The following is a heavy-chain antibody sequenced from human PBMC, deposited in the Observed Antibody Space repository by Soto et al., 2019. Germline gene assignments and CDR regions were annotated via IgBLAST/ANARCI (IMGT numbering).Heavy chain of an antibody. CDR1: GFIFSNYA. Sequence: HLLESGGGLVQPGGSLRLSCAASGFIFSNYAMSWVRQAPGKGLEWVSLINDNGGSTYYAASVKGRFTISRDNSKNTLYLQMNSLRAADTALYYCAKGEAAYCYGPTRGCNFDYWAQGTLVTVSS. D-gene: IGHD2-21*01. J-gene: IGHJ4*02. CDR3: AKGEAAYCYGPTRGCNFDY. CDR2: INDNGGST. V-gene: IGHV3-23*01.